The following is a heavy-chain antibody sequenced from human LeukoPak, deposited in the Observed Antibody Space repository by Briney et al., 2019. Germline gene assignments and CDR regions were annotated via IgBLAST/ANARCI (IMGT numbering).Heavy chain of an antibody. CDR2: ISAYNGNT. D-gene: IGHD3-3*01. Sequence: ASVKVSCKASGGTFSSYAISWVRQAPGQGLEWMGWISAYNGNTNYAQKLQGRVTMTTDTSTSTAYMELRSLRSDDTAVYYCARGMSGYDNYMDVWGKGTTVTVSS. CDR1: GGTFSSYA. CDR3: ARGMSGYDNYMDV. J-gene: IGHJ6*03. V-gene: IGHV1-18*01.